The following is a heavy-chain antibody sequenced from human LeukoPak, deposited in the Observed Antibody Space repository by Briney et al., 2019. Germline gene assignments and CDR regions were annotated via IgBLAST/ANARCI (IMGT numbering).Heavy chain of an antibody. Sequence: PGGSLRLSCAVSGFTFNNYWMNWVRQAPGKGLEWVANIKQDGSEKYYVDPVKGRFTISRDNAKNSLYLQMNSLRAEDTAVYYCARLNYYYDISGYWPPWAFDYWGQGTLVSVSS. CDR2: IKQDGSEK. CDR3: ARLNYYYDISGYWPPWAFDY. V-gene: IGHV3-7*01. CDR1: GFTFNNYW. J-gene: IGHJ4*02. D-gene: IGHD3-22*01.